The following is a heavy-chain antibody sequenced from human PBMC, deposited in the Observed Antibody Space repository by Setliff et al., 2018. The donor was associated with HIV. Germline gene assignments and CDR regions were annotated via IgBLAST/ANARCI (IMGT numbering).Heavy chain of an antibody. CDR1: GGSISSGDYY. CDR3: ARSLRYFDWSLSRPSHDAFDF. D-gene: IGHD3-9*01. Sequence: PSETLSLTCSVSGGSISSGDYYWGWISQPPGKGLEWIGYIYHSGSAYYNPSLKSPVTISVDTSKNQFSLKLSFVTAADTAVYYCARSLRYFDWSLSRPSHDAFDFWGQGTMVTISS. J-gene: IGHJ3*01. CDR2: IYHSGSA. V-gene: IGHV4-30-4*08.